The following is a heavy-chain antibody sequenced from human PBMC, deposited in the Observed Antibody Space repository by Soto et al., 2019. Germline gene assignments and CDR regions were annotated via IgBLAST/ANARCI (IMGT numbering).Heavy chain of an antibody. Sequence: NPSETLSLTCAVYGGSFSGYYWSWIRQPPGKGLEWIGEINHSGSTNYNPSLKSRVTISVDTSKNQFSLKLSSVTAADTAVYYCARGSPYSSGWYGEKPEYYFDYWGQGTLVTVSS. V-gene: IGHV4-34*01. CDR1: GGSFSGYY. CDR2: INHSGST. CDR3: ARGSPYSSGWYGEKPEYYFDY. J-gene: IGHJ4*02. D-gene: IGHD6-19*01.